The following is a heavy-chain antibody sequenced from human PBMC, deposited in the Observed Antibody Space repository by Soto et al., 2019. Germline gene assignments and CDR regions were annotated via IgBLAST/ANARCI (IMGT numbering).Heavy chain of an antibody. Sequence: ASVKVSCKASGYTFTSYGISWVRQAPGQGLEWMGWISAYNGNTNYAQKLQGRVTMTTDTSTSTAYMELRSLRSDDTAVYYCARALPPDIVVVVAATWYWFDPWGQGTLVTLSS. CDR3: ARALPPDIVVVVAATWYWFDP. CDR2: ISAYNGNT. J-gene: IGHJ5*02. CDR1: GYTFTSYG. V-gene: IGHV1-18*01. D-gene: IGHD2-15*01.